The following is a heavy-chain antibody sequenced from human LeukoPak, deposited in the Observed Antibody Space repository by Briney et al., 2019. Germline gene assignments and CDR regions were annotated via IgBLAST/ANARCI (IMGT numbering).Heavy chain of an antibody. CDR1: GGSISSSSYY. CDR3: ARERVVRRIDAFDI. Sequence: SETLSLTCTVSGGSISSSSYYWSWIRQPPGKGLEWIGYIYYSGSTNYNPSLKSRVTISVDTSKNQFSLKLSSVTAADTAVYYCARERVVRRIDAFDIWGQGTMVTVSS. D-gene: IGHD3-3*01. V-gene: IGHV4-61*05. CDR2: IYYSGST. J-gene: IGHJ3*02.